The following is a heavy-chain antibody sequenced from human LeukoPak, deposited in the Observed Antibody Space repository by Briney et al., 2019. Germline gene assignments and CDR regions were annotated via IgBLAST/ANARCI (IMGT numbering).Heavy chain of an antibody. D-gene: IGHD6-13*01. CDR1: GGTFSSYA. Sequence: ASVKVSCKASGGTFSSYAISWVRQAPGQGLEWMGGIIPIFGTAKYAQKFQGRVTITADESTSTACMELSSLRSEDTAVYYCARADGSSWGFDPWGQGTLVTVSS. J-gene: IGHJ5*02. V-gene: IGHV1-69*13. CDR3: ARADGSSWGFDP. CDR2: IIPIFGTA.